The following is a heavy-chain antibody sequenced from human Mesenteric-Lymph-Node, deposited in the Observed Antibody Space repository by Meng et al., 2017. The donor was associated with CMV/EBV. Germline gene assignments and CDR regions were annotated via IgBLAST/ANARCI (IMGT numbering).Heavy chain of an antibody. Sequence: GSLRLSCTVSGFSISNAYYWGWIRQPPGKGLEWIGSVYHSGKTDYNPSLKSRVTISLDTSKNQFSLKLSSVTAADTAVYYCARGKQHWGQGTLVTVSS. CDR1: GFSISNAYY. J-gene: IGHJ1*01. CDR3: ARGKQH. CDR2: VYHSGKT. V-gene: IGHV4-38-2*02.